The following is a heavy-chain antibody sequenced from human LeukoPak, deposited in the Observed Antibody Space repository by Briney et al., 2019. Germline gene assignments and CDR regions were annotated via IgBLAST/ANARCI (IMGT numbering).Heavy chain of an antibody. CDR3: ARGAGGWSGWFDP. CDR1: GDSISTYY. V-gene: IGHV4-59*12. Sequence: SETLSLTCTVSGDSISTYYWSWIRQPPGKGLEWIGYIYYRVTSDYNPSLKSRVTMSVDMSTRQISLKLSSVTAADTAVYYCARGAGGWSGWFDPWGQGTLVTVSS. D-gene: IGHD6-19*01. J-gene: IGHJ5*02. CDR2: IYYRVTS.